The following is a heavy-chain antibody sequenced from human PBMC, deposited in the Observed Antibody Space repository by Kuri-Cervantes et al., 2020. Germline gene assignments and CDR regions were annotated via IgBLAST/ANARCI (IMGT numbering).Heavy chain of an antibody. CDR1: GYTFTRYD. J-gene: IGHJ6*03. CDR3: ARVHGSGSYYNVYYYYYMDV. Sequence: ASVKVSCKASGYTFTRYDMHWVRQAPGQRLEWMGWINAGNGNTKYSQKFQGRVTMTRNTSISTAYMELSSLRSEDTAVYYCARVHGSGSYYNVYYYYYMDVWGKGTTVTVSS. CDR2: INAGNGNT. V-gene: IGHV1-3*01. D-gene: IGHD3-10*01.